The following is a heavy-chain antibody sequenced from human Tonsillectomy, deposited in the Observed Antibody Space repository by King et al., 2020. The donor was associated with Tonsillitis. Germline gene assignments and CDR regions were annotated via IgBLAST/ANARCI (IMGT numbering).Heavy chain of an antibody. CDR1: GGSISSYY. CDR3: ARAKWSYYMDV. Sequence: VQLQESGPGLVKPSETLSLTCTVSGGSISSYYWSWIRQPPGKGLEWIGYIYYSGSTNYNPSLKSRVTISVDTSKNQFSLKLSSVTAADTAVYYCARAKWSYYMDVWGQGTTVTVSS. V-gene: IGHV4-59*01. D-gene: IGHD2-15*01. J-gene: IGHJ6*03. CDR2: IYYSGST.